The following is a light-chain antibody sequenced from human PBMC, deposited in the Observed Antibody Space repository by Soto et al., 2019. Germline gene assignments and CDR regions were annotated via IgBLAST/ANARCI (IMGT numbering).Light chain of an antibody. CDR3: QHYCPSDL. V-gene: IGKV3-20*01. Sequence: EIVLTQSPGTLSLSPGERATLSCRASQSVSSSYLAWYQQKPGQAPRLLIYDASSATAIPHGFSGRGSGTDFTPTITRLEPGALAEYYGQHYCPSDLFGPGTKVDIK. J-gene: IGKJ3*01. CDR2: DAS. CDR1: QSVSSSY.